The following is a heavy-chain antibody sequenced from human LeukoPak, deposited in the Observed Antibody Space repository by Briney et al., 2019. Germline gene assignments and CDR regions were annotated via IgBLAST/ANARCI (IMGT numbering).Heavy chain of an antibody. CDR1: GYTFTGYY. CDR2: INPNSGGT. J-gene: IGHJ5*02. D-gene: IGHD6-19*01. V-gene: IGHV1-2*02. Sequence: ASVKVSCKASGYTFTGYYTHWVRQAPGQGLEWMGWINPNSGGTNYAQKFQGRVTMTRDTSISTAYMELSRLRSDDTAVYYCARESCHSSGCSNWFDPWGQGTLVTVSS. CDR3: ARESCHSSGCSNWFDP.